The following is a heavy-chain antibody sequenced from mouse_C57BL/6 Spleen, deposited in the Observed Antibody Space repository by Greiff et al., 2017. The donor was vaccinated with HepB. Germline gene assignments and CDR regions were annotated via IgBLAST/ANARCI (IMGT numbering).Heavy chain of an antibody. CDR1: GYTFTSYW. CDR3: ARESGVYAMDY. V-gene: IGHV1-55*01. Sequence: QVQLQQPGAELVKPGASAKMSCKASGYTFTSYWITWVKQRPGQGLEWIGDIYPGSGSTNYNEKFKSKATLTVDTSSSTAYMQLSSLTSEDSAVYYCARESGVYAMDYWGQGTSVTVSS. J-gene: IGHJ4*01. CDR2: IYPGSGST.